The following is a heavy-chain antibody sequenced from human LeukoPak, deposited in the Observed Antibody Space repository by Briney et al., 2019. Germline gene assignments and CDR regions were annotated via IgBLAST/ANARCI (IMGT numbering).Heavy chain of an antibody. D-gene: IGHD3-10*01. CDR2: ISAYNGNT. J-gene: IGHJ4*02. Sequence: GASVKVSCKASGYTFTSYGISWVRQAPGQGLEWMGWISAYNGNTNYAQKLQGRVTMTTDTSTSTAYMELRSLRSDDTAVYYCARNERVRRVVKDLFEYWGQGTLVAVSS. CDR1: GYTFTSYG. CDR3: ARNERVRRVVKDLFEY. V-gene: IGHV1-18*01.